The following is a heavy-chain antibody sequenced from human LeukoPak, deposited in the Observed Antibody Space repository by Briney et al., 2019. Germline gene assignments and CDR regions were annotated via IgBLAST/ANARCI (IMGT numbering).Heavy chain of an antibody. CDR1: GYTFTSYG. Sequence: ASVKVSCKASGYTFTSYGISWVRQAPGQGLEWMGWISAYNGNTNYAQKLQGRVTMTTDTSTSTAYMELRSLRPDDTAVYYCARDLFGVVMDDYYYYYGMDVWGQGTTVTVSS. J-gene: IGHJ6*02. CDR2: ISAYNGNT. V-gene: IGHV1-18*01. CDR3: ARDLFGVVMDDYYYYYGMDV. D-gene: IGHD3-3*01.